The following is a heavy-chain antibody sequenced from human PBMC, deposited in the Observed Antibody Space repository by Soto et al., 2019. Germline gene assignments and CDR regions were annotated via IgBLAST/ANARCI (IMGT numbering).Heavy chain of an antibody. Sequence: GGSLRLSFAASGFTFSSYGMHWVRQAPGKGLEWVAVIWYDGSNKYYADSVKGRFTISRDNSKNTLYLQMNSLRAEDTAVYYCARDYYDSSGYYLVEPSGMDVWGQGTTVTVSS. CDR3: ARDYYDSSGYYLVEPSGMDV. CDR2: IWYDGSNK. V-gene: IGHV3-33*01. D-gene: IGHD3-22*01. CDR1: GFTFSSYG. J-gene: IGHJ6*02.